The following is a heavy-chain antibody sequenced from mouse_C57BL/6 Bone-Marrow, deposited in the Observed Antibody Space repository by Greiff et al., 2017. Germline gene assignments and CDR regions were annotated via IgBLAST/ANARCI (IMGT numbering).Heavy chain of an antibody. CDR2: IYPGSGST. V-gene: IGHV1-55*01. Sequence: VQLQQPGAELVKPGASVKMSCKASGYTFTSYWITWVKQRPGQGLEWIGNIYPGSGSTNYNEKFKSKATLTVDTSSSTAYMQLSSLTSEDSAVSCCASRFGNLYYAMDYWGQGTSVTVSS. CDR3: ASRFGNLYYAMDY. J-gene: IGHJ4*01. D-gene: IGHD2-1*01. CDR1: GYTFTSYW.